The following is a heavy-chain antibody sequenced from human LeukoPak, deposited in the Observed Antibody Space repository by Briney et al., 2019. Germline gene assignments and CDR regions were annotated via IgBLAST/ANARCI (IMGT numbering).Heavy chain of an antibody. CDR2: IYSDNT. Sequence: GGSLRLSCTVSGFTDSSNSMSWVRQAPGKGLEWVSFIYSDNTHYSDSVKGRFTISRDNSKNTLYLQMNSLRAEDTAVYYCAKDSYDILTGYYSVGSIDYWGQGTLVTVSS. CDR3: AKDSYDILTGYYSVGSIDY. CDR1: GFTDSSNS. D-gene: IGHD3-9*01. J-gene: IGHJ4*02. V-gene: IGHV3-66*03.